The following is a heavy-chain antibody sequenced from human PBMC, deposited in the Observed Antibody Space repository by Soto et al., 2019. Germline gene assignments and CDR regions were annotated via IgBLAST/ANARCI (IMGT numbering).Heavy chain of an antibody. V-gene: IGHV3-74*01. J-gene: IGHJ4*02. CDR3: ARDMGPGYYTRANFDY. CDR2: INSDGNST. CDR1: GFTFSPFW. Sequence: GGSLRLSCAASGFTFSPFWMHWVRQVPGKGPVWVSRINSDGNSTSYADSVKGRFTISRDNAKNTLYLQMNSLRAEDTAVYYCARDMGPGYYTRANFDYWGQGTLVTVSS. D-gene: IGHD3-3*01.